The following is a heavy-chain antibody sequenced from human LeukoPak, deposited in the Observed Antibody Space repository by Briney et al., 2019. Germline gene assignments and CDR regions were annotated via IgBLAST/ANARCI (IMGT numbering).Heavy chain of an antibody. CDR2: MNPNSGNT. CDR1: GYTFTSYD. V-gene: IGHV1-8*01. Sequence: ASVKVSCKASGYTFTSYDINWVRQATGHGLEWMGWMNPNSGNTGYAQKFQGRVTMTRNTSISTAYMELSSLRSEDTAVYYCARVGSVYYYYYGMDVWGQGTTVTVSS. J-gene: IGHJ6*02. CDR3: ARVGSVYYYYYGMDV.